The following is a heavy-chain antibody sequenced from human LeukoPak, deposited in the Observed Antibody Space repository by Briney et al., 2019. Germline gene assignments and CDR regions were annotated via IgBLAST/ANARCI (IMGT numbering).Heavy chain of an antibody. CDR1: GGSISSYY. J-gene: IGHJ5*02. D-gene: IGHD2-2*01. CDR2: IYYSGST. CDR3: ARGFQLLYWFDP. V-gene: IGHV4-59*01. Sequence: SETLSLTCTVSGGSISSYYWSWIRQPPGKGLEWIGYIYYSGSTNYSPSLKSRVTISVDTSKNQFSLKLSSVTAADTAVYYCARGFQLLYWFDPWGQGTLVTVSS.